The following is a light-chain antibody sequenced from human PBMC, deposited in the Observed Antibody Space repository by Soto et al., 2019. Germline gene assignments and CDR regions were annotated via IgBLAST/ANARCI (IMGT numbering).Light chain of an antibody. J-gene: IGLJ1*01. CDR2: EGS. Sequence: QSALTQPTSVSGSPGQSITISCTGTTSDVGTYNLVSWYQQHPGKAPKLMIYEGSKRPSGFSNRFSGSKSGNTASLTISGFQAEDEADYYCCSYAGSSTYVFGTGTKLTVL. V-gene: IGLV2-23*01. CDR3: CSYAGSSTYV. CDR1: TSDVGTYNL.